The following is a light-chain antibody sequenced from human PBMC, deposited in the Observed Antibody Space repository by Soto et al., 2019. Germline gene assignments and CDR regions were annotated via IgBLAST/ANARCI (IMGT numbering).Light chain of an antibody. J-gene: IGKJ4*01. CDR1: QGISSY. CDR3: QHYYNTPLT. CDR2: DAS. V-gene: IGKV1D-13*01. Sequence: AIQLTQSPSSLSASVVDRVTITCRASQGISSYLAWYQQKPGKAPKLLIYDASSLESGVPSRFSGSGSGTDFTLTISGLQAEDVAVYYCQHYYNTPLTFGGGTKVDIK.